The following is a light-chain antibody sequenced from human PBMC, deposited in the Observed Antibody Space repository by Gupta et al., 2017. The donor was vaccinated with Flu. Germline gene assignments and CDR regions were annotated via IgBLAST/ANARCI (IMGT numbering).Light chain of an antibody. Sequence: TLSVSPGESATLSCRASQNVNNNLAWYQQKPGQAPRLLIYGASTRATGIPGRFSGSGAGTEFTLTISSLQSEDFAVYYCQQYNNWPPPWTFGQGTKVDIK. CDR1: QNVNNN. CDR3: QQYNNWPPPWT. CDR2: GAS. J-gene: IGKJ1*01. V-gene: IGKV3-15*01.